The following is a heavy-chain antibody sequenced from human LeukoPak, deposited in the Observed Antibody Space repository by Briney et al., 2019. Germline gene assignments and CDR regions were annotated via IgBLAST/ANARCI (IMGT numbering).Heavy chain of an antibody. CDR3: ARGGDSRSPQPPLFDY. Sequence: SETLSLTCTVSGGSISSYYWSWIRQPAGRGLEWIGRIYTSGSTNYNPSLKSRVTMSVDTSKNQFSLKLSSVTAADTAVYYCARGGDSRSPQPPLFDYWGQGTLVTVSS. CDR2: IYTSGST. J-gene: IGHJ4*02. D-gene: IGHD7-27*01. CDR1: GGSISSYY. V-gene: IGHV4-4*07.